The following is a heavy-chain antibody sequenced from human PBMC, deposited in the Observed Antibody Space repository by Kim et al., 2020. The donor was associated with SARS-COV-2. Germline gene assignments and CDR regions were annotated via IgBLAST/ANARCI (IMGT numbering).Heavy chain of an antibody. V-gene: IGHV3-7*01. J-gene: IGHJ6*02. CDR1: GFTFSSYW. CDR2: IKQDGSEK. CDR3: ARVRSWIQLWGHHYYYYGRDV. Sequence: GGSLRLSCAASGFTFSSYWMSWVRQAPGKGLEWVANIKQDGSEKYYVDSVKGRFTISRDNAKNSLYLQMNSLRAEDTAVYYCARVRSWIQLWGHHYYYYGRDVWGQGTTVTVSS. D-gene: IGHD5-18*01.